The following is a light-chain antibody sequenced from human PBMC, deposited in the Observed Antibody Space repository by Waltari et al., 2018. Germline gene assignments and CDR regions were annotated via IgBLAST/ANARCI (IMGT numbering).Light chain of an antibody. CDR2: DDS. V-gene: IGLV3-21*04. Sequence: SYVVTQSPSVSVAPGETARITCGGDNIGSKSVHWYQQRPGQAPGLVISDDSDRPSGIPERFSGSNSGNTATLTISWVEADDEADYYCLVWHSTTDHHGVFGGGTKLTVL. CDR1: NIGSKS. CDR3: LVWHSTTDHHGV. J-gene: IGLJ2*01.